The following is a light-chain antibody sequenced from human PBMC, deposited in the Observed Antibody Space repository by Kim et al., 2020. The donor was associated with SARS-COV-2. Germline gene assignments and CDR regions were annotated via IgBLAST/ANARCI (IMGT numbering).Light chain of an antibody. Sequence: EIVLTQSPGTLSLSPGERATLSCRASQSVSSSYLAWYQQKPGQAPRLLIYDASRRATGIPDRFSGSGSGTDFTLTISRLEPEDFAMYYCQQYGSLFGGGTKLEI. CDR1: QSVSSSY. CDR2: DAS. CDR3: QQYGSL. J-gene: IGKJ4*01. V-gene: IGKV3-20*01.